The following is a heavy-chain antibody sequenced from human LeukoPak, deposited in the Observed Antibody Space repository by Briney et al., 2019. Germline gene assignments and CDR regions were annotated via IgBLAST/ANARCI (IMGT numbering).Heavy chain of an antibody. D-gene: IGHD3-10*01. J-gene: IGHJ4*02. CDR3: TRGSYLYQFDY. Sequence: ASVKVSCKASGYTFTSYGISWVRQAPGQGLEWMGWISAYNGNTNYAQKVQGRVTMTTDTSTSTAYMELRSLISDDTAVYYCTRGSYLYQFDYWGQGTLVTVSS. CDR1: GYTFTSYG. V-gene: IGHV1-18*01. CDR2: ISAYNGNT.